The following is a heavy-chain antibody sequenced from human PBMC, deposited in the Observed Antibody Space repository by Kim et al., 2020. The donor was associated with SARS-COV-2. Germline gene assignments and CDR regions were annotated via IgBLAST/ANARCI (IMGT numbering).Heavy chain of an antibody. J-gene: IGHJ4*02. V-gene: IGHV3-64*01. Sequence: ANSVKGRFTSSRDNSKNTMYLQMGSLRAEDMAVDYCARGVRTWIQLWLDYWGQGTLVTVSS. D-gene: IGHD5-18*01. CDR3: ARGVRTWIQLWLDY.